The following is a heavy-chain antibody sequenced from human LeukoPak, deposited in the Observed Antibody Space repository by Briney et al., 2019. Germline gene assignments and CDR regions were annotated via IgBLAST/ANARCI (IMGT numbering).Heavy chain of an antibody. Sequence: SETLSLTCTVSSGSIGSSSNYWGWIRQAPGKGLEWIGNVYYSGSTFYNPSLRSRVTISVDTSKNQFSLKLRSVAAADTAIYYCARASFNVVFGNWFDPWGQGTLVTVSS. CDR3: ARASFNVVFGNWFDP. D-gene: IGHD2-8*01. J-gene: IGHJ5*02. CDR2: VYYSGST. CDR1: SGSIGSSSNY. V-gene: IGHV4-39*01.